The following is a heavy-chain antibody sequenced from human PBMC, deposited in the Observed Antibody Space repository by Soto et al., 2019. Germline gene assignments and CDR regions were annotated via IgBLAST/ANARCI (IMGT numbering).Heavy chain of an antibody. CDR1: GGSISSGGYS. V-gene: IGHV4-30-2*03. CDR3: ARLLTPAFGRDYFDY. Sequence: SETLSLTCAVSGGSISSGGYSWSWIRQPPGKGLESIGNVHYSGTTYYSLSLMSRVTISVDTSRDQISLRLSSVTAADTAVYFCARLLTPAFGRDYFDYWGQGILVTVSS. CDR2: VHYSGTT. D-gene: IGHD3-10*01. J-gene: IGHJ4*02.